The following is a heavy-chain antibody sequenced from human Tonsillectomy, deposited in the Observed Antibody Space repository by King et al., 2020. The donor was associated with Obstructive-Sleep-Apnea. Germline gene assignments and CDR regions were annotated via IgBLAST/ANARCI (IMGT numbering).Heavy chain of an antibody. CDR3: ARVYSTTTCYDY. J-gene: IGHJ4*02. D-gene: IGHD2-2*01. Sequence: QLQESGPGLVKSSETLSLTFNVSGASISSSSVYWGWIRQPPWKGREWIGSVYFSGSTSYHPSLKSRVTISVDTSRTRFSLKLSSVTAADTAVYYCARVYSTTTCYDYWGQGTLVTVSS. V-gene: IGHV4-39*07. CDR2: VYFSGST. CDR1: GASISSSSVY.